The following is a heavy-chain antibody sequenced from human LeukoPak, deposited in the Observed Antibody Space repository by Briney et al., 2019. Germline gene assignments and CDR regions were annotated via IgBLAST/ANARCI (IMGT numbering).Heavy chain of an antibody. V-gene: IGHV3-11*06. J-gene: IGHJ4*02. CDR1: GFTFNDSY. Sequence: GGSLRLSCAASGFTFNDSYMSWIRQAPGKGLEWVSSISSSSSYIYYADSVKGRFTISRDNAKNSLYQQMNSLRAEDTAVYYCARGYYDSSGIDYWGQGTLVTVSS. CDR3: ARGYYDSSGIDY. D-gene: IGHD3-22*01. CDR2: ISSSSSYI.